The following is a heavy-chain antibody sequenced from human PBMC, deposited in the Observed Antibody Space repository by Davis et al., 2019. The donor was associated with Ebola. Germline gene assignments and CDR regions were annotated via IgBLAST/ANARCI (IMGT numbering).Heavy chain of an antibody. Sequence: GESLKISCKGSGYPFNNYWIGWVRQMPGKGLEWMGVIYPGDSDARYSPSFQGQVTFSADKSINTAYLQWSSLKASDTVMYFCARRDTNMIARPYFDHWGQGALVTVSS. D-gene: IGHD3-22*01. V-gene: IGHV5-51*01. CDR1: GYPFNNYW. J-gene: IGHJ4*02. CDR3: ARRDTNMIARPYFDH. CDR2: IYPGDSDA.